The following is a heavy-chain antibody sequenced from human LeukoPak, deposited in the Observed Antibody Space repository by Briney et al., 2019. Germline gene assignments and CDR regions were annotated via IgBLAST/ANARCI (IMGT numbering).Heavy chain of an antibody. CDR1: GGSISSYY. D-gene: IGHD6-19*01. V-gene: IGHV4-4*07. CDR3: ARVSIAVAGADAFDI. J-gene: IGHJ3*02. Sequence: SETLSLTCTVSGGSISSYYWSWIRQPAGKGLEWIGRIYTSGSTNYNPSLRSRVTISVDTSKNQFSLKLSSVTAADTAVYYCARVSIAVAGADAFDIWGQGTMVTVSS. CDR2: IYTSGST.